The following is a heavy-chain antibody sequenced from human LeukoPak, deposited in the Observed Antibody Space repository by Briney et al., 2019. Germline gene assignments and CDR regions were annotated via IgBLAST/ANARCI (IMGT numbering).Heavy chain of an antibody. V-gene: IGHV4-34*01. J-gene: IGHJ6*02. CDR2: INHSGST. CDR3: ARGLPRGIYYYYGMDV. Sequence: GSLRLSCAASGFTFSSYAMSWVRQPPGKGLEWIGEINHSGSTNYNPSLKSRVTISVDTSKNQFSLKLSSVTAADTAVYYCARGLPRGIYYYYGMDVWGQGTTVTVSS. CDR1: GFTFSSYA. D-gene: IGHD3-10*01.